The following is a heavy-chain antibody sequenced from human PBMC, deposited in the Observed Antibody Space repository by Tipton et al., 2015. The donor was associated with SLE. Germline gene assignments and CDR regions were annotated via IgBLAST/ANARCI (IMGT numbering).Heavy chain of an antibody. CDR1: GFTFSLYT. CDR3: AANSEWLPPEY. D-gene: IGHD6-19*01. J-gene: IGHJ4*02. V-gene: IGHV3-30*04. Sequence: SLRLSCATSGFTFSLYTMHWVRHAPGKGLEWVAVISYDGSNKFYADSVKGRFTISRDNSKNTLYLQMNSLRAEDTAVYYCAANSEWLPPEYWGQGTLVTVSS. CDR2: ISYDGSNK.